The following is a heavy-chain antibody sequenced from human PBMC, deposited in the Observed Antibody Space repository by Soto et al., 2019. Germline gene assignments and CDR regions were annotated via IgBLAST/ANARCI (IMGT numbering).Heavy chain of an antibody. CDR2: IRSKANSYAT. D-gene: IGHD2-15*01. CDR1: VFTFIGSA. Sequence: PGWSLRLSCASSVFTFIGSAMHWVRQASGKGLEWVGRIRSKANSYATAYAASVKGRFTISRDDSKNTAYLQMNSLKTEDTAVYYCTRHLSPVAATLGVSGYYYGVDVWGQGTTVTVSS. CDR3: TRHLSPVAATLGVSGYYYGVDV. J-gene: IGHJ6*02. V-gene: IGHV3-73*01.